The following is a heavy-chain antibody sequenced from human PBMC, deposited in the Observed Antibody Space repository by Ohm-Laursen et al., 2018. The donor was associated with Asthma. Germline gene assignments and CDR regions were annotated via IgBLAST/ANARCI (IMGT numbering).Heavy chain of an antibody. CDR2: ISTASTFI. CDR1: GYTFSRYS. J-gene: IGHJ1*01. Sequence: SLRLSCAASGYTFSRYSIHWVRQIPGKGLEWVASISTASTFIYYADSVRGRLTTSRDNARNSVYLQMNSLRAEDTALYYYARIGPEWELPGREYSLHHWGEGTLVTVSS. D-gene: IGHD1-26*01. V-gene: IGHV3-21*01. CDR3: ARIGPEWELPGREYSLHH.